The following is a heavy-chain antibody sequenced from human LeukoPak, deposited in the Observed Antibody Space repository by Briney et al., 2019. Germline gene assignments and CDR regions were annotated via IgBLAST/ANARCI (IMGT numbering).Heavy chain of an antibody. J-gene: IGHJ4*02. V-gene: IGHV4-39*07. D-gene: IGHD5-18*01. Sequence: SETLSLTCTVSGGSISNSSYYWGWIRQPPGKGLEWIGSIYYSGSTYYNPSLKSRVTISVDTSKNQFSLKLSSVTAADTAVYYCARVSDTAMPEGGDYWGQGTLVTVSS. CDR2: IYYSGST. CDR1: GGSISNSSYY. CDR3: ARVSDTAMPEGGDY.